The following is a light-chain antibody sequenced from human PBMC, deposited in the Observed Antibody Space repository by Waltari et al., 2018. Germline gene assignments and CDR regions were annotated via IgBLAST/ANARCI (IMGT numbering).Light chain of an antibody. Sequence: DIVMTQSPDSLAVSLGERATLSCKSSQTVFNRSNNRNSLAWYQQKSGQPPKLLIYWASTRESGVPDRFTGRGSGTDFSLTISSLQAEDVAPYFCHQYYTLPYTFGQGTKLEI. V-gene: IGKV4-1*01. CDR2: WAS. CDR1: QTVFNRSNNRNS. CDR3: HQYYTLPYT. J-gene: IGKJ2*01.